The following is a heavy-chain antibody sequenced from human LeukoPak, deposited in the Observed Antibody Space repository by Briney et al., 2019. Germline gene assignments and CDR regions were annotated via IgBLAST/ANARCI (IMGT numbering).Heavy chain of an antibody. Sequence: GGSLRLSCAVSGITLSNYGMTWVRQAPGKGLEWVAGISDTGGRTNYADSVKGRFTISRDNPKNTLYLQMNNLRAEDTAVYFCAKRGVVIRVILVGFHKEAYYFDSWGQGALVTVPS. J-gene: IGHJ4*02. CDR2: ISDTGGRT. V-gene: IGHV3-23*01. CDR1: GITLSNYG. D-gene: IGHD3-22*01. CDR3: AKRGVVIRVILVGFHKEAYYFDS.